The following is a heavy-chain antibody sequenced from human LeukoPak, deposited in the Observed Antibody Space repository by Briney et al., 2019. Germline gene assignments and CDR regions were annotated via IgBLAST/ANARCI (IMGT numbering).Heavy chain of an antibody. Sequence: PGGSLRLSCAASGFTFRSYGMHWVRQAPGKGLEWVTFIRNDGTTKYYADSVKGRFTISRGNSKNTLYLQMNSLRDEDTGVFYCAKVDSSSWGIPDYWGQGTQVTVSS. CDR1: GFTFRSYG. CDR2: IRNDGTTK. V-gene: IGHV3-30*02. CDR3: AKVDSSSWGIPDY. D-gene: IGHD3-22*01. J-gene: IGHJ4*02.